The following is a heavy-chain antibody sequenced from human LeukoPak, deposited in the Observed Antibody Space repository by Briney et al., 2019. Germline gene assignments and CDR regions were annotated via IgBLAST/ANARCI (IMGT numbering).Heavy chain of an antibody. CDR3: ASGKPYVWGSYRYNRLDY. J-gene: IGHJ4*02. CDR1: GYTFTGYY. Sequence: ASVKDSCKASGYTFTGYYMHWVRQAPGQGLEWMGRINPNSGGTNYAQKFQGRVTMTRDTSTSTAYMELSRLRSDDTAVYYCASGKPYVWGSYRYNRLDYWGQGTLVTVSS. D-gene: IGHD3-16*02. CDR2: INPNSGGT. V-gene: IGHV1-2*06.